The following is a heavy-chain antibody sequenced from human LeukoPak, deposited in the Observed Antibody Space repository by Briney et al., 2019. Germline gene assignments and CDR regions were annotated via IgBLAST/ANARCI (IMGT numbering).Heavy chain of an antibody. CDR3: ARDMGDYGDSKTYYYYYGMDV. V-gene: IGHV1-69*04. Sequence: GSSVKVSCKASGGTFSSYAISWVRQAPGQGLEWMGRIIPILRIANYAQKFQGRVTITADKSTSTAYMELSSLRSEDTAVYYCARDMGDYGDSKTYYYYYGMDVWGQGTTVTVSS. CDR1: GGTFSSYA. CDR2: IIPILRIA. D-gene: IGHD4-17*01. J-gene: IGHJ6*02.